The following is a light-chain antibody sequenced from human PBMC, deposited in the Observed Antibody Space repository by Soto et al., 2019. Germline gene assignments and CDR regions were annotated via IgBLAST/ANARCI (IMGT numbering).Light chain of an antibody. CDR1: QGISNY. J-gene: IGKJ1*01. CDR2: AAS. CDR3: QKYTNAPRT. Sequence: DIQMTQSPSSLSASVGDTVTITCRASQGISNYLAWYQQKPGQVPNLLIYAASTLQSGVPSRFSGSGSGTAFPLNISSLRPEDVASYYCQKYTNAPRTFGQGTKVEI. V-gene: IGKV1-27*01.